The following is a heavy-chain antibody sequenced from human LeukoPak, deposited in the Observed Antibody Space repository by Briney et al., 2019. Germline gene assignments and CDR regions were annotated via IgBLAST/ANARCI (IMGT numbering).Heavy chain of an antibody. CDR3: ARILAVAGPTYYFDY. CDR1: GFTLSSYS. CDR2: ISSSSSYI. D-gene: IGHD6-19*01. Sequence: GGSLRLSCAASGFTLSSYSMNWVRQAPGKGLEWVSSISSSSSYIYYADSVKGRFTISRDNAKNSLYLQMNSLRAEDTAVYYCARILAVAGPTYYFDYWGQGTLVTVSS. J-gene: IGHJ4*02. V-gene: IGHV3-21*01.